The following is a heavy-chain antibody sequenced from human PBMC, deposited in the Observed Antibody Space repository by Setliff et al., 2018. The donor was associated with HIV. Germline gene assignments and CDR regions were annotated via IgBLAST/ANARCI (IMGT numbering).Heavy chain of an antibody. CDR2: IYTSGST. Sequence: SETLSLTCTVSGGSISSYYWSWIRQPPGKGLEWIGYIYTSGSTNYNPSLKSQVTISVDTSKNQFSLKLSSVTAADTAVYYCARGLSFYDPGGFDYWGQRTLVTVSS. CDR3: ARGLSFYDPGGFDY. D-gene: IGHD3-22*01. J-gene: IGHJ4*02. CDR1: GGSISSYY. V-gene: IGHV4-4*09.